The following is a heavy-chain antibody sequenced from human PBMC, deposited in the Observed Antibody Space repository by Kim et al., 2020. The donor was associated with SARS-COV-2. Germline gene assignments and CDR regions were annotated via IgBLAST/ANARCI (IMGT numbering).Heavy chain of an antibody. D-gene: IGHD2-2*01. CDR3: AKGGIVVVPAAMVTNNSFDP. CDR1: GFTFSSYA. J-gene: IGHJ5*02. V-gene: IGHV3-23*01. Sequence: GGSLRLSCAASGFTFSSYAMSWVRQAPGKRLEWVSAISGSGGSTYYADSVKGRFTISCDNSKNTLYLQMNSLRAEHTAVYYCAKGGIVVVPAAMVTNNSFDPWCQGTLVTVSS. CDR2: ISGSGGST.